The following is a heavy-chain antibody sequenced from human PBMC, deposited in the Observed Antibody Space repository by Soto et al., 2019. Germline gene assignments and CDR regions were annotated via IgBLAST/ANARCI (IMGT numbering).Heavy chain of an antibody. CDR1: GFRFSRYW. CDR3: ARGFPSPGGYYFDH. J-gene: IGHJ4*02. D-gene: IGHD3-10*01. V-gene: IGHV3-7*01. CDR2: IRQDGNEK. Sequence: EEQLAESGGGLVQTGGSLRLSCAVSGFRFSRYWMTWVRQAPGKGLEWVANIRQDGNEKYYVDSVRGQFSISRDNAKNSLHLQMNSLRPDDTAVYFCARGFPSPGGYYFDHWGQGTPVTVSS.